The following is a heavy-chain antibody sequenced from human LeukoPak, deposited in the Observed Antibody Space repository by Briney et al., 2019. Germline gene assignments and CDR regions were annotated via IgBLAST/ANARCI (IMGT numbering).Heavy chain of an antibody. V-gene: IGHV4-59*01. CDR1: GGSISSYY. D-gene: IGHD5-18*01. CDR2: IYYSGST. Sequence: ASETLSLTCTVSGGSISSYYWSWIRQPPGKGLEWIGCIYYSGSTNYNPSLKSRVTISVDTSKNQFSLKLSSVTAADTAVYYCATGGSEYSYGYLGFDYWGQGTLVTVSS. J-gene: IGHJ4*02. CDR3: ATGGSEYSYGYLGFDY.